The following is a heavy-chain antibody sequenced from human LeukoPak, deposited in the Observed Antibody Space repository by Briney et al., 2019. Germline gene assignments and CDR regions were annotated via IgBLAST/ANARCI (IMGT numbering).Heavy chain of an antibody. CDR3: AKAGIRITMVRGASFDY. D-gene: IGHD3-10*01. Sequence: GGSLRLSCAASGFTFDDYGMSWVRQAPGKGLEWVSGINWNGGSTGYADSVKGRFTISRDNAKNSLYLQMNSLRAEDTAVYYCAKAGIRITMVRGASFDYWGQGTLVTVSS. CDR1: GFTFDDYG. V-gene: IGHV3-20*04. CDR2: INWNGGST. J-gene: IGHJ4*02.